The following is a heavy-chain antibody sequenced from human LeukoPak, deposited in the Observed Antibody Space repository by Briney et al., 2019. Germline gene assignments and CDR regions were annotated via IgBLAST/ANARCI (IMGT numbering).Heavy chain of an antibody. Sequence: PSETLSLTCAVYGGSFSGYYWSWIRQPPGKGLEWIGEINHSGSTNYNPSLKSRVTISVDTSKNQFSLKLSSVTAADTAVYYCARVYSSGYRNWYFDLWGRGTLVTVSS. CDR3: ARVYSSGYRNWYFDL. CDR1: GGSFSGYY. V-gene: IGHV4-34*01. J-gene: IGHJ2*01. CDR2: INHSGST. D-gene: IGHD3-22*01.